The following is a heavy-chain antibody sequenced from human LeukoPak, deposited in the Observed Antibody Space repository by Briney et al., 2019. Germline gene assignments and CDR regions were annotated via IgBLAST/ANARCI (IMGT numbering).Heavy chain of an antibody. J-gene: IGHJ4*02. Sequence: PSQTLSLTCTVSGGSISSGSYYWSWIRQPAGKGLEWIGRIYTSGSTNYNPSLKSRVTISVDTSKNQFSLKLSSVTAADTAVYYCAREDLLEMATIDYWGQGTLVTVSP. D-gene: IGHD5-24*01. V-gene: IGHV4-61*02. CDR2: IYTSGST. CDR3: AREDLLEMATIDY. CDR1: GGSISSGSYY.